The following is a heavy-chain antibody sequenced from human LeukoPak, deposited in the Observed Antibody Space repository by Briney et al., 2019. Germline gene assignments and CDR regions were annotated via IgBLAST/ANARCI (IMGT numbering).Heavy chain of an antibody. J-gene: IGHJ4*02. V-gene: IGHV3-9*01. D-gene: IGHD6-19*01. CDR1: GFTFDDYA. CDR3: AKAFGIAVAGPPDY. CDR2: ISWNSGSI. Sequence: GRSLRLSCAASGFTFDDYAMHWVRQAPGKGLEWVSGISWNSGSIGYADSVKGRFTISRDNAKNSLYLQMNSLRAEDTALYYCAKAFGIAVAGPPDYWGQGTLVTVSS.